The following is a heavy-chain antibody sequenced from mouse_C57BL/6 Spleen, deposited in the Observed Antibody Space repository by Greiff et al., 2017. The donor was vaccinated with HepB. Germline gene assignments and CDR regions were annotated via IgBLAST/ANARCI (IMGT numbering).Heavy chain of an antibody. J-gene: IGHJ3*01. CDR2: IYPSDSET. CDR3: ARERAYGSTSWFAY. Sequence: VQLQQSGAELVRPGSSVKLSCKASGYTFTSYWMDWVKQRPGQGLEWIGNIYPSDSETHYNQKFKDKATLTVDKSSSTACMQLSSLTSEDSAVYYCARERAYGSTSWFAYWGQGTLVTVSA. V-gene: IGHV1-61*01. CDR1: GYTFTSYW. D-gene: IGHD1-1*01.